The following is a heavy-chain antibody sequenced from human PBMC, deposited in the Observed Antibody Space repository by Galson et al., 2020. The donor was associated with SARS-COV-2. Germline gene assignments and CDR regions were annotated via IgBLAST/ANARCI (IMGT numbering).Heavy chain of an antibody. CDR2: INPNGGGT. CDR1: GYTFNNYY. J-gene: IGHJ4*02. V-gene: IGHV1-46*02. D-gene: IGHD4-4*01. CDR3: ARDSQGGNDYNYLLF. Sequence: ASVKVSCKESGYTFNNYYIHWVRQAPGQGLEWMGIINPNGGGTTHAQKFQGRVTMTRDTSTSTVYMELSSLSAEDTAVYYCARDSQGGNDYNYLLFWGQGTLVTVSS.